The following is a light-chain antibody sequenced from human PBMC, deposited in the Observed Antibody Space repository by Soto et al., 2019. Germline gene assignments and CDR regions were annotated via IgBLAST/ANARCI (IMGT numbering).Light chain of an antibody. CDR2: EVS. Sequence: QSVLTQPASVSGSPGRSITISCTGTSSDVGSYNLVSWYQQHPGKAPKLMIYEVSKRPSGVSNRFSGSKSGNTASLTISGLQAEDEADYYCCSYAGSSILFGGGTQLTVL. CDR3: CSYAGSSIL. J-gene: IGLJ2*01. V-gene: IGLV2-23*02. CDR1: SSDVGSYNL.